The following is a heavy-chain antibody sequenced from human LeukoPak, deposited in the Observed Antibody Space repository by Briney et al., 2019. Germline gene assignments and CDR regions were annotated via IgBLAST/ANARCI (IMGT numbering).Heavy chain of an antibody. CDR3: ARGFSWYYYNILAWFDP. V-gene: IGHV1-18*01. CDR1: GYTFTSYG. Sequence: ASVKVSCKASGYTFTSYGISWVRQAPGQGLEWMGWISAYNGNTNYAQKFQGRVTMTRNTSISTAYMELSSLRSEDTAVYYCARGFSWYYYNILAWFDPWGQGTLVTVSS. CDR2: ISAYNGNT. D-gene: IGHD6-13*01. J-gene: IGHJ5*02.